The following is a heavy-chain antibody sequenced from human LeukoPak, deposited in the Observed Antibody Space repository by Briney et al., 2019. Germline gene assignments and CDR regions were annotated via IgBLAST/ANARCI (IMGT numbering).Heavy chain of an antibody. D-gene: IGHD5-18*01. CDR2: IIPIFVTS. J-gene: IGHJ4*02. Sequence: GASVKVSCKASGGTFSSFAVSWVRQAPGQGLEWMGGIIPIFVTSKYAQKFQGRVTITADESTSTAYMELSSLRSEDTAVYYCASGVDTAMAPSYFDYWGQGTLVTVSS. CDR3: ASGVDTAMAPSYFDY. CDR1: GGTFSSFA. V-gene: IGHV1-69*13.